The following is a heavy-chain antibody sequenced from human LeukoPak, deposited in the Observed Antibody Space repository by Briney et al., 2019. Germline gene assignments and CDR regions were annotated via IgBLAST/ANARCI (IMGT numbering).Heavy chain of an antibody. J-gene: IGHJ6*02. CDR3: ARDGSSGWYGEGMDV. CDR2: IYHSGST. Sequence: SETLSLTCTVSGGSISSYYWGWIRQPPGKGLEWIGSIYHSGSTYYNPSLKSRVTISVDTSKNQFSLKLSSVTAADTAVYYCARDGSSGWYGEGMDVWGQGTTVTVSS. D-gene: IGHD6-19*01. CDR1: GGSISSYY. V-gene: IGHV4-38-2*02.